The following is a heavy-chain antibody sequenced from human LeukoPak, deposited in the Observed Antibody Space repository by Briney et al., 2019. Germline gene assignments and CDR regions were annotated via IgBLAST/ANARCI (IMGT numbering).Heavy chain of an antibody. V-gene: IGHV3-23*01. D-gene: IGHD6-19*01. CDR3: AKGVTGVAGRHYFDY. CDR1: GFTFSSYA. Sequence: GGSLRLSCAASGFTFSSYAMSWVRQAPGKGLEWVSAISGSGGSTYYVDSVKGRFTISRDNSKNTLDLQMNSLRAEDTAVYYCAKGVTGVAGRHYFDYWGQGTLVTVSS. CDR2: ISGSGGST. J-gene: IGHJ4*02.